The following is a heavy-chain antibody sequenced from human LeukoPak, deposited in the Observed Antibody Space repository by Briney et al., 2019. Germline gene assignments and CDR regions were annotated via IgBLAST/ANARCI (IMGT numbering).Heavy chain of an antibody. CDR1: GDSFSGFY. D-gene: IGHD2/OR15-2a*01. Sequence: SETLSLTCGVYGDSFSGFYWTWVRQAPGKGLEWIGEISYSGTPRYNPSLNSRIAITLDTSKKQISVNLSPMTAADTAVYYCVRGNVKHYHSVADEYYYYMDVRGKGTAVIVTS. CDR3: VRGNVKHYHSVADEYYYYMDV. J-gene: IGHJ6*03. V-gene: IGHV4-34*01. CDR2: ISYSGTP.